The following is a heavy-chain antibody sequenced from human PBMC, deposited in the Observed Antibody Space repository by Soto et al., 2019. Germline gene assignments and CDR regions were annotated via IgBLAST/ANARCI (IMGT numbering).Heavy chain of an antibody. V-gene: IGHV4-59*01. Sequence: SETLSLTCTVSGGSISSYYWSWIRQPPGKGLEWIGYIYYSGSTNYNPSLKSRVTISVDTSKNQFSLKLSSVTAADTAVFYCARCPGIAAAGTHYYGMDVWGQGTTVTVS. J-gene: IGHJ6*02. CDR2: IYYSGST. D-gene: IGHD6-13*01. CDR1: GGSISSYY. CDR3: ARCPGIAAAGTHYYGMDV.